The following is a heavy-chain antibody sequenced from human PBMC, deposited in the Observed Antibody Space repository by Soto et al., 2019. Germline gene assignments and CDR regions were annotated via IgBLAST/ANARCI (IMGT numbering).Heavy chain of an antibody. CDR2: IKSKTDGGTT. CDR3: TRELVDTAMGTGYYYYYGMDV. CDR1: GFTFSNAW. V-gene: IGHV3-15*07. Sequence: GGSLRLSCAASGFTFSNAWMNWVRQAPGKGLEWVGRIKSKTDGGTTDYAAPVKGRFTISRDDSKNTLYLQMNSLKTEDTAVYYCTRELVDTAMGTGYYYYYGMDVWGQGTTVTVSS. J-gene: IGHJ6*02. D-gene: IGHD5-18*01.